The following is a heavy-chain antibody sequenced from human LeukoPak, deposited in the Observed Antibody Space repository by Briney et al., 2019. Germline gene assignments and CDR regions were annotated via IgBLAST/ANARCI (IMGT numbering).Heavy chain of an antibody. V-gene: IGHV3-30*18. J-gene: IGHJ4*02. Sequence: PGGSLRLSCAASGFTFSSYGMHWVRQAPGKGLEGVAVVSFDGINKYYADSVKGRFTISRDNSTNTLYLQMDSLRAEDTAVYYCAKRGGTNSWYVIEYWGQGTLVTVSS. CDR2: VSFDGINK. CDR1: GFTFSSYG. D-gene: IGHD6-13*01. CDR3: AKRGGTNSWYVIEY.